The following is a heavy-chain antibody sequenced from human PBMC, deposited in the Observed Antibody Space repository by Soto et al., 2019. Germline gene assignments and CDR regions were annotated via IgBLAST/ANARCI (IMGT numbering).Heavy chain of an antibody. J-gene: IGHJ5*02. CDR2: IIPMSGRP. V-gene: IGHV1-69*06. Sequence: QVQLIQSGAEVKQPGSSVKVSCKASGGSFSSYAITWVRQAPGQGFEWMGGIIPMSGRPNYAQRFQGRVTFSADKSTNTVYMEVNSLTHEDTAVYYCTRRGRQSANWFDPWGQGTLVTVSS. CDR3: TRRGRQSANWFDP. CDR1: GGSFSSYA.